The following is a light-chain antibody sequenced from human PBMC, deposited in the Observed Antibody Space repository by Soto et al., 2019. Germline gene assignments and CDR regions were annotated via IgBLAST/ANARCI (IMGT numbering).Light chain of an antibody. J-gene: IGLJ1*01. CDR3: SSYSGGSTLYV. V-gene: IGLV2-14*03. CDR2: DVT. Sequence: QSVLTQPASVSGSAGQSITISCTGTSNDVGGYNYVSWYQQHPGKAPKLIIYDVTIRPSGVSNRFSGSKSGNTASLAISGLRAEDEADYHCSSYSGGSTLYVFGTGTKVTV. CDR1: SNDVGGYNY.